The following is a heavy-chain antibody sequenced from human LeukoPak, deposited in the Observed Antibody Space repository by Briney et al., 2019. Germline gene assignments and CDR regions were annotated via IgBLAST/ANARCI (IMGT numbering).Heavy chain of an antibody. D-gene: IGHD7-27*01. Sequence: GGSLRLSCAASGFTFSSYSMNWVRQAPGKGLEWVSYISSSSSNIYYADSVRGRFTISRDNAKNSLYLQMNSLRAEDTAMYYCGRGHWGLDYWGQGTLVTVSS. CDR3: GRGHWGLDY. J-gene: IGHJ4*02. CDR1: GFTFSSYS. CDR2: ISSSSSNI. V-gene: IGHV3-48*04.